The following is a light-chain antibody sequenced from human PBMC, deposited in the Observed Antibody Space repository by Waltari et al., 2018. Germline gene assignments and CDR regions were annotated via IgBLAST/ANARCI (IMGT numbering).Light chain of an antibody. V-gene: IGLV3-1*01. CDR1: NSGDQY. CDR3: QAWDSGPAV. CDR2: QGK. J-gene: IGLJ1*01. Sequence: SDLTQPPSVPVSPGQTARIPSPGDNSGDQYVSWFQQRPGQSPNLVIYQGKERPSGIPVRFSGSSSGTTATLTIGGTQALDESYYYCQAWDSGPAVFGTGTKVTVL.